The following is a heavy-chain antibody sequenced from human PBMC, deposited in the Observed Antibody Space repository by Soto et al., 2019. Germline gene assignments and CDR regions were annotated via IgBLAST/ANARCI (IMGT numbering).Heavy chain of an antibody. CDR1: GGSISSYY. D-gene: IGHD1-26*01. CDR3: ARGGGSYNPLFDY. V-gene: IGHV4-59*01. J-gene: IGHJ4*02. CDR2: IYYSGST. Sequence: SETLSLTCTVSGGSISSYYWSWIRQPPGKGLEWIGYIYYSGSTNYNPSLKSRVTISVDTSKNQFSLKLSSVTAADTAVYYCARGGGSYNPLFDYWGQGTLVTVS.